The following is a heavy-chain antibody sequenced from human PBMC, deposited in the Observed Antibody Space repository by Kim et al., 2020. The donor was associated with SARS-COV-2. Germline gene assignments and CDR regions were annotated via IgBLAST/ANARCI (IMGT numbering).Heavy chain of an antibody. D-gene: IGHD1-1*01. CDR3: ARDQGKSGSHTSEFDD. J-gene: IGHJ4*02. V-gene: IGHV3-11*06. Sequence: ESVRGRCTISRDNAKNSQYLQMNSVRAEDTAVYYCARDQGKSGSHTSEFDDWGQGPMVTVSS.